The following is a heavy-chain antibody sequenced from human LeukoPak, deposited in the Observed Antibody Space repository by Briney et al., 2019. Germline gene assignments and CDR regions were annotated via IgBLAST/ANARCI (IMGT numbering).Heavy chain of an antibody. CDR3: AVGRSYSGYDYYYHYMDV. CDR1: GGSISSYY. J-gene: IGHJ6*03. Sequence: SETLSLTCTVSGGSISSYYWSWVRQPPGRGLEWIGYIYTSGSTNYNPSLKSRVTISVDTSKNQFSLKLSSVTAADTAVYYCAVGRSYSGYDYYYHYMDVWGKGTTVTVSS. CDR2: IYTSGST. D-gene: IGHD5-12*01. V-gene: IGHV4-4*09.